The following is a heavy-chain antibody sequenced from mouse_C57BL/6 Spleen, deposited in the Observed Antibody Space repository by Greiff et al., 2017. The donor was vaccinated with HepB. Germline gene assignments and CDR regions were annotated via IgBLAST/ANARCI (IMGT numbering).Heavy chain of an antibody. CDR2: INPSTGGT. Sequence: EVQLQQSGPELVKPGASVKISCKASGYSFTGYYMNWVKQSPEKSLEWIGEINPSTGGTTYNQKFKAKATLTVDKSSSNAYMQLNSLTSEDSAVYSFAYYTGFAYWGQGTLVTVSA. D-gene: IGHD1-1*01. J-gene: IGHJ3*01. CDR1: GYSFTGYY. CDR3: AYYTGFAY. V-gene: IGHV1-42*01.